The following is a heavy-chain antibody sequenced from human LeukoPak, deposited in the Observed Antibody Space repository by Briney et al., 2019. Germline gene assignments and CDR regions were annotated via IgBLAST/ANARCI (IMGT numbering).Heavy chain of an antibody. CDR3: AKEGGVYGSGHPGHYFDY. V-gene: IGHV3-30*18. CDR2: ISYDGSNK. Sequence: GGSLRLSCAASRFTFSSYGMHWVRQAPGKGLEWVTVISYDGSNKYYADSVQGRFTISRDNSKNTLYLQMNSLRAEDTAVYYCAKEGGVYGSGHPGHYFDYWGQGTLVTVSS. D-gene: IGHD3-10*01. J-gene: IGHJ4*02. CDR1: RFTFSSYG.